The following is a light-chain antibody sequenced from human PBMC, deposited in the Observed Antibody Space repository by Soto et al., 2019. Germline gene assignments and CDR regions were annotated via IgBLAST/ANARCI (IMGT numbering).Light chain of an antibody. CDR2: GAS. J-gene: IGKJ5*01. Sequence: MTQSPSSLSASVGDRVTFTCRASQSVSSNLAWYQQKPGQAPRLLIYGASTRATGIPARFSGSGSGTEFTLTISSLQSEDFAVYYCQQYNNWPPITFGQGTRLEIK. V-gene: IGKV3-15*01. CDR3: QQYNNWPPIT. CDR1: QSVSSN.